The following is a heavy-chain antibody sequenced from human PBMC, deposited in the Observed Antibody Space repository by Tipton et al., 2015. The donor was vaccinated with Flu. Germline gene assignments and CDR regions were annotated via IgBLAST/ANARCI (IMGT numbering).Heavy chain of an antibody. V-gene: IGHV3-30*18. CDR3: VKGHGDYGDDAFDI. Sequence: SLRLSCAASGFTFRNYAMTWVRQAPGKGLEWVAVISFDGNTKYYADSIKGRFTISRDNSKSTLYLQMNSLRAEDTAAYYCVKGHGDYGDDAFDIWGQGTMVTVSP. J-gene: IGHJ3*02. CDR2: ISFDGNTK. CDR1: GFTFRNYA. D-gene: IGHD4-17*01.